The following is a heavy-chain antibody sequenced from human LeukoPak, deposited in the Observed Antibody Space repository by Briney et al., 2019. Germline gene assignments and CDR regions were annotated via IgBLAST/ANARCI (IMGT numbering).Heavy chain of an antibody. V-gene: IGHV1-8*01. CDR2: MNPNSGNT. CDR3: AREWEPRPQGAFDI. CDR1: GYTFTSYD. D-gene: IGHD1-26*01. Sequence: ASVKVSCKASGYTFTSYDINWVRQATGQGLEWMGWMNPNSGNTGYAQKFQGRVTMTRNTSISTAYMELSSLRSEDTAVYYCAREWEPRPQGAFDIWGQGTMVTVSS. J-gene: IGHJ3*02.